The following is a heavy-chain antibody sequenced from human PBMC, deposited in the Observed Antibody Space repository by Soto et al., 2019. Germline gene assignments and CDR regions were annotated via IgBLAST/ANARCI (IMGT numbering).Heavy chain of an antibody. CDR1: GFTFSSYW. V-gene: IGHV3-7*05. Sequence: EVQLVESGGGLVQPGGSLRLSCAASGFTFSSYWMSWVRQAPGKGLEWVANIKQDGSEKYYVDSVKGRFTISRDNAKNSLYLQMNSLRAEDTAVYYCARETVLWFGELAYYYGMDVWGQGTTVTVSS. CDR3: ARETVLWFGELAYYYGMDV. J-gene: IGHJ6*02. CDR2: IKQDGSEK. D-gene: IGHD3-10*01.